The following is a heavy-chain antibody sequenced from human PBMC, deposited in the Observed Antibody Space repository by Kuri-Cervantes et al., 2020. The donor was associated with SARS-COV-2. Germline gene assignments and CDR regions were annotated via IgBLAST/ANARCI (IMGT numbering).Heavy chain of an antibody. CDR3: AREGDLTGLFDY. CDR2: IYSGGST. Sequence: GGSLRLSCAASGFTFSSYSMNWVRQAPGKGLEWVSVIYSGGSTYYVDSVKGRFTISRDNSKNTLYLQMNSLRAEDTAVYYCAREGDLTGLFDYWGQGTLVTVSS. D-gene: IGHD3-16*01. V-gene: IGHV3-66*02. CDR1: GFTFSSYS. J-gene: IGHJ4*02.